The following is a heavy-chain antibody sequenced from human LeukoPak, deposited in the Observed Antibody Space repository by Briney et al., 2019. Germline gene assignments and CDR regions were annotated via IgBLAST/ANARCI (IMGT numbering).Heavy chain of an antibody. J-gene: IGHJ3*02. CDR3: ARDLAAANYDAFDI. CDR2: ISFDGTDK. Sequence: GGSLRLSCAASGFTFSSYAMHWVRQAPGKGLEWVAVISFDGTDKYYADSVKGRFTISRDNSKNTLHLQMNSLRGEDTAVYYCARDLAAANYDAFDIWGHGAMVTVSS. CDR1: GFTFSSYA. D-gene: IGHD6-25*01. V-gene: IGHV3-30*04.